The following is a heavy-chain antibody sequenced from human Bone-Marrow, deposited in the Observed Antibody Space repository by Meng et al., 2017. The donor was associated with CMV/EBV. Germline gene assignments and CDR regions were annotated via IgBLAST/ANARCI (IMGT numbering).Heavy chain of an antibody. CDR3: ARASYYDFWSGNYGMDV. J-gene: IGHJ6*02. CDR2: IYYSGST. CDR1: GGSISSYY. Sequence: SETLSLTCTVSGGSISSYYWSWIRQPPGKGLEWIGYIYYSGSTNYNPSLKSRVTISVDTSKNQFSLKLSSVTAADTAVYYCARASYYDFWSGNYGMDVWGPGTTVNVSS. V-gene: IGHV4-59*01. D-gene: IGHD3-3*01.